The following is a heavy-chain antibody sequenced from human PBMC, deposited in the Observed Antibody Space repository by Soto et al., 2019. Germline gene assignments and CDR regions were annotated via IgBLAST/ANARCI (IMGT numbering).Heavy chain of an antibody. D-gene: IGHD3-22*01. V-gene: IGHV1-45*02. CDR2: ITPFNGNT. J-gene: IGHJ5*02. CDR3: ARVGDDSSGYYYHTENWFDP. Sequence: ASVKVSCKASGYTFTYLYLHWVRQAPGQALEWMGWITPFNGNTNYAQKFQDRVTITRDRSMSTAYMELSSLRSEDAAVYYCARVGDDSSGYYYHTENWFDPWGQGTLVTVSS. CDR1: GYTFTYLY.